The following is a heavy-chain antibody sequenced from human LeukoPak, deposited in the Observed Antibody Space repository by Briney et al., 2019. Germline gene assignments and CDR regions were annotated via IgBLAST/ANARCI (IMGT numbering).Heavy chain of an antibody. CDR2: ISSSSSTI. J-gene: IGHJ4*02. Sequence: PGGSLRLSCAASGFTFSSYSMNWVRQAPGKGLEWVSYISSSSSTIYYADSVKGRFTISRDNAKNSLYLQMNSLRAEDTAVYYCAKDEVGGHFEYWAGESWSPSR. CDR3: AKDEVGGHFEY. V-gene: IGHV3-48*01. CDR1: GFTFSSYS.